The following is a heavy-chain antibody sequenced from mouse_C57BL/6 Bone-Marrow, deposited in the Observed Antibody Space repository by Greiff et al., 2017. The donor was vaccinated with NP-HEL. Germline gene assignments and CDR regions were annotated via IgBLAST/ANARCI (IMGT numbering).Heavy chain of an antibody. V-gene: IGHV5-6*01. CDR2: ISSGGSYT. CDR1: GFTFSSYG. D-gene: IGHD1-1*01. Sequence: EVQRVESGGDLVKPGGSLKLSCAASGFTFSSYGMSWVRQTPDKRLEWVATISSGGSYTYSPDSVKGRFTISRDNAKNTLYLQMSSLKSEDTAMYYCARPPITTVVANAMDYWGQGTSVTVSS. CDR3: ARPPITTVVANAMDY. J-gene: IGHJ4*01.